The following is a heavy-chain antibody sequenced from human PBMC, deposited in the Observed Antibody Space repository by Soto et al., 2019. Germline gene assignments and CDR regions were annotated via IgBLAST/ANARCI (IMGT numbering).Heavy chain of an antibody. D-gene: IGHD4-4*01. J-gene: IGHJ4*02. Sequence: GGSLRLSCAASGFTFSSYAMHWVRQAPGKGLEWVAVISYDGSNKYYADSVKGRFTISRDNSKNTLYLQMNSLRAEDTAVYYCARVVTLTTLTTYARPDNDYWGQGTLVTVSS. CDR3: ARVVTLTTLTTYARPDNDY. CDR2: ISYDGSNK. V-gene: IGHV3-30-3*01. CDR1: GFTFSSYA.